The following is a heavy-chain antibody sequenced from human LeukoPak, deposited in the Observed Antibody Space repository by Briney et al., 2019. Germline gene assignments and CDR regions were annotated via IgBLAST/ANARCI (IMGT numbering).Heavy chain of an antibody. J-gene: IGHJ5*02. CDR2: ISSSGSTI. D-gene: IGHD1-1*01. CDR3: AREAEPEGRYNWFDP. CDR1: GFTFSDYY. V-gene: IGHV3-11*01. Sequence: GGSLRFSCAASGFTFSDYYMSWIRQAPGKGLEWVSYISSSGSTIYYADSVKGRFTISRDNAKNSLYLQMNSLRAEDTAVYYCAREAEPEGRYNWFDPWGQGTLVTVSS.